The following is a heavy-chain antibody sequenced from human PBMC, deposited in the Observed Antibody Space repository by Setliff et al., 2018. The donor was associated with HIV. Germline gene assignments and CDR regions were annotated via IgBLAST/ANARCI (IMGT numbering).Heavy chain of an antibody. V-gene: IGHV4-34*01. D-gene: IGHD2-21*01. J-gene: IGHJ5*02. CDR1: GGSFSDFY. CDR3: ARGVARQVVIDRWFDP. CDR2: ISYSGST. Sequence: ASETLSLTCAAFGGSFSDFYWSWIRQPPGKGLEWIGEISYSGSTVYNPSLKSRVTMSVDASKNLVSLNLNSVTAADTAIYYCARGVARQVVIDRWFDPWGQGTPVTVSS.